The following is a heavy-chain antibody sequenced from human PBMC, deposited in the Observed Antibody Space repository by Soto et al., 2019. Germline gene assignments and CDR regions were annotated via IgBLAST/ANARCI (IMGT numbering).Heavy chain of an antibody. D-gene: IGHD3-10*01. J-gene: IGHJ6*02. CDR3: AKDQRYYGSGSKPRNNYYYFGMDV. Sequence: QAQLVESGGGVVQPGRSLRLSCAGSGFTFSSYGMHWVRQAPGKGLEWVAVISYDGSNKYYADSVKGRFTIYRDNSKNTLYRNMNSLRAEDTAVYYCAKDQRYYGSGSKPRNNYYYFGMDVWGQGTTVTVSS. CDR1: GFTFSSYG. CDR2: ISYDGSNK. V-gene: IGHV3-30*18.